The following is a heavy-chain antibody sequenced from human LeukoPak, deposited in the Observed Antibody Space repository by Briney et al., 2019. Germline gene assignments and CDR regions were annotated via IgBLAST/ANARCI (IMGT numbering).Heavy chain of an antibody. CDR1: GGSISSSSYY. J-gene: IGHJ6*03. V-gene: IGHV4-39*07. Sequence: SKTLSLTCTVSGGSISSSSYYWGWIRQPPGKGLEWIGSIYYSGSTYYNPSLKSRVTISVDTSKNQFSLKLSSVTAADTAVYYCARDSFDYSNYPYYYYMDVWGKGTTVTVSS. CDR3: ARDSFDYSNYPYYYYMDV. D-gene: IGHD4-11*01. CDR2: IYYSGST.